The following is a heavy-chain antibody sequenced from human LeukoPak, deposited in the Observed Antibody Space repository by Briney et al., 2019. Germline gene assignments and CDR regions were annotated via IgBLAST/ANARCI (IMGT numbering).Heavy chain of an antibody. D-gene: IGHD6-13*01. CDR1: GGSISSSNL. V-gene: IGHV4-4*02. J-gene: IGHJ5*02. Sequence: SETLSLTCAVSGGSISSSNLWSWVRQPPGKGLEWIGEIYHSGSTNYNPSLKSRVTISVDKSKNQFSLKLSSVTAADTAVYYCARYLAAAGPNNWFDPWGQGTLVTVSS. CDR2: IYHSGST. CDR3: ARYLAAAGPNNWFDP.